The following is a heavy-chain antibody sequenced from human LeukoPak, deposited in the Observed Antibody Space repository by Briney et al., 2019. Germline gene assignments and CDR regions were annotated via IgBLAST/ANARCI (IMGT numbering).Heavy chain of an antibody. CDR2: IYPGDSDT. D-gene: IGHD4-23*01. J-gene: IGHJ4*02. Sequence: GESLKISCKGSGYSFTSYWIGWVRQMPGKGLEWMGIIYPGDSDTRYSPSFQGQVTISADKSISTAYLQWSSLKASDTAMYYCARLPIGSYGGNLGEYYFDYWGQGTLVTVSS. CDR1: GYSFTSYW. V-gene: IGHV5-51*01. CDR3: ARLPIGSYGGNLGEYYFDY.